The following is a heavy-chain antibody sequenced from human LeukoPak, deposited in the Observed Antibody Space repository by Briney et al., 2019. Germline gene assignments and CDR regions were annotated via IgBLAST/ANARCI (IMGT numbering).Heavy chain of an antibody. Sequence: ASVTVSCKASGYTFTSYGISWVRQAPGQGLEGMGWISAYNGNTNYAQKLQGRVTMTTDTSTSTAYMELRSLRSDDTAVYYCARVGGSSSWFASHYYYYYYMDVWGKGTTVTISS. D-gene: IGHD6-13*01. J-gene: IGHJ6*03. CDR3: ARVGGSSSWFASHYYYYYYMDV. CDR2: ISAYNGNT. CDR1: GYTFTSYG. V-gene: IGHV1-18*01.